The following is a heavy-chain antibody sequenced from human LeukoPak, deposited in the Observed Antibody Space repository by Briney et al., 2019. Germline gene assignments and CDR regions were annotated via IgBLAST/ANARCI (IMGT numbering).Heavy chain of an antibody. CDR1: GFTFSNYA. Sequence: GGSLRLSCAASGFTFSNYAMSWVRQAPGKGLEWVSAISGSSGSTYYADALKGRFTISRDNSKNTLYLQMSSLRAEDTAVYYCAKHKEDYGDSCLDDSWGQGALVTVSS. V-gene: IGHV3-23*01. CDR3: AKHKEDYGDSCLDDS. J-gene: IGHJ5*01. CDR2: ISGSSGST. D-gene: IGHD4-17*01.